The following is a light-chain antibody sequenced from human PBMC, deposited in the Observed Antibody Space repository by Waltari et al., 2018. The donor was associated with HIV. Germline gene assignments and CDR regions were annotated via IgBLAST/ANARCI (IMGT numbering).Light chain of an antibody. CDR2: GAF. J-gene: IGKJ1*01. V-gene: IGKV1-39*01. CDR3: QQRYSTPPT. Sequence: DIQMTQSPSSLSASVGDRVTITCRAGQSIATYLNWFQQKPGKAPKFLIFGAFSLQSGVPSRFSGSGSGTNFTLTISSLQPEDSATYYCQQRYSTPPTFGQGTKLEIK. CDR1: QSIATY.